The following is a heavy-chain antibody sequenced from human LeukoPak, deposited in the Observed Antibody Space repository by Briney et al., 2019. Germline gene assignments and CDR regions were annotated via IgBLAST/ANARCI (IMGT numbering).Heavy chain of an antibody. J-gene: IGHJ6*02. CDR2: ISYDGSNK. Sequence: PGGSLRLSCAASGFGFSDSAMHWVRQAPGTGLEWVAVISYDGSNKYYADSVKGRFAISRDNSQNNLYLQMNSLRLEDTAVYYCGRLMGGYDSYFYGMDVWGQGTTVTVSS. CDR1: GFGFSDSA. D-gene: IGHD5-12*01. CDR3: GRLMGGYDSYFYGMDV. V-gene: IGHV3-30*09.